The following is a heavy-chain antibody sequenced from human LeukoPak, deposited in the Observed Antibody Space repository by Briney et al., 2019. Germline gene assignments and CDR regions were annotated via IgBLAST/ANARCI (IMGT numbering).Heavy chain of an antibody. V-gene: IGHV3-30*02. CDR3: AKDIRAVAGGLGY. D-gene: IGHD6-19*01. J-gene: IGHJ4*02. CDR2: IRYNGNNQ. CDR1: GFTFNNYG. Sequence: GGSLRLSCAASGFTFNNYGMHWVRQAPGKGLEWVAFIRYNGNNQYYADSVKGRFTISRDNSKNSLYLQMNSLRAEDTALYYCAKDIRAVAGGLGYWGQGTLVTVSS.